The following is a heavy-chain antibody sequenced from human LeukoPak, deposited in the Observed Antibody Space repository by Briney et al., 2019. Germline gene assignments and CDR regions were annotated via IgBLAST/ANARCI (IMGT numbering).Heavy chain of an antibody. CDR3: ARVSGIAARGDLRNDY. D-gene: IGHD6-6*01. Sequence: GGSLRLSCAASGFTFGSSWMHWVRQAPGKGLVWVSRTNSDGSSTRYADFVKGRFTISRDNARNTLYLQMNSLRVEDTAVYYCARVSGIAARGDLRNDYWGQGTLVTVSS. V-gene: IGHV3-74*01. J-gene: IGHJ4*02. CDR2: TNSDGSST. CDR1: GFTFGSSW.